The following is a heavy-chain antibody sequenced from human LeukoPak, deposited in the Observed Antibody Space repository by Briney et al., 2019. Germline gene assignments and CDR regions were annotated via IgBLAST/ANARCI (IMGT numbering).Heavy chain of an antibody. V-gene: IGHV4-59*01. CDR1: GGSISNYY. J-gene: IGHJ6*03. Sequence: SETLSLTCTVSGGSISNYYWSWIRQPPGKGLELIGYIYYSGSTRYNPSLKSRFTISVDTSKNQFSLKVSSVTAADTAVYYCGRVNYYHYNMDVWGKGTTVTVSS. CDR2: IYYSGST. CDR3: GRVNYYHYNMDV.